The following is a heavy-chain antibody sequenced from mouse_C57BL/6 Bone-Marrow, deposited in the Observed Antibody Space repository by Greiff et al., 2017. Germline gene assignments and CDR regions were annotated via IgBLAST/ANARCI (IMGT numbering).Heavy chain of an antibody. CDR2: IYPGGGYT. Sequence: QVQLKESGAELVRPGTSVKMSCKASGYTFTNYWIGWAKQRPGHGLEWIGDIYPGGGYTNYNEKFKGKATLTADKSSSTAYMQFSSLTSEDSAIYYCSRMGTVVANYAMDYWGQGTSVTVSS. J-gene: IGHJ4*01. V-gene: IGHV1-63*01. D-gene: IGHD1-1*01. CDR3: SRMGTVVANYAMDY. CDR1: GYTFTNYW.